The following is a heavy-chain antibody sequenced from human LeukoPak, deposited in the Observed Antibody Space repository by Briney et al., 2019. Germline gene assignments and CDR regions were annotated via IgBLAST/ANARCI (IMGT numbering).Heavy chain of an antibody. D-gene: IGHD2-2*02. CDR3: AKDGGYCSSTSCYTRVGDY. CDR1: GFTFSSYG. J-gene: IGHJ4*02. V-gene: IGHV3-30*02. CDR2: IRYDGSNK. Sequence: PGGSLRLSCAASGFTFSSYGMHWVRQAQGKGLEWVAFIRYDGSNKYYADSVKGRFTISRDNSKNTLYLQMNSLRAEDTAVYYCAKDGGYCSSTSCYTRVGDYWGQGTLVTVSS.